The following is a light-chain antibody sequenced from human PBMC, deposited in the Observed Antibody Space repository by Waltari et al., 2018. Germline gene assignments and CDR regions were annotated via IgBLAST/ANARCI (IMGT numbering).Light chain of an antibody. Sequence: DVQMTQSPSSLSASVGDRVTITCRASQSVSCLNWYHQEPGTAPKLLIYAASTLQGGVPSRFSGSGSGTDFTLTISSLQPEDAATYFCQQSTHFPYTFGQGTKLEIK. CDR3: QQSTHFPYT. J-gene: IGKJ2*01. CDR1: QSVSC. CDR2: AAS. V-gene: IGKV1-39*01.